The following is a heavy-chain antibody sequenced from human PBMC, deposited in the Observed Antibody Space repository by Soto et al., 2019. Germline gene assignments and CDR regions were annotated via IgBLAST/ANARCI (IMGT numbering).Heavy chain of an antibody. CDR3: ATTVTTILYFDY. CDR2: IYYSGST. Sequence: QLQLQESGPGLVKPSETLSLTCTVSDGSISSSSYYWGWVRQPPGKGLEWIGSIYYSGSTYYNPSIKSRVTVSGDPSKNQFSLKLSSVTAADTAVYYCATTVTTILYFDYWGQGILVTVSS. D-gene: IGHD4-17*01. J-gene: IGHJ4*02. CDR1: DGSISSSSYY. V-gene: IGHV4-39*01.